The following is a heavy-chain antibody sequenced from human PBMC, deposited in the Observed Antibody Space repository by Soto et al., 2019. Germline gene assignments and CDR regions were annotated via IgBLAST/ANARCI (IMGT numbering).Heavy chain of an antibody. V-gene: IGHV4-59*01. D-gene: IGHD2-15*01. CDR1: GGSISTYY. J-gene: IGHJ6*03. Sequence: SETLSLTCTVSGGSISTYYWSWLRQPPGKGLVWIGYINYSGSANYNPSLKSRVTISIDTSKNQFSLKLSSVTAADTAVYYCARGNIVVTSGPSYYHLDVWGKGTTVTVSS. CDR2: INYSGSA. CDR3: ARGNIVVTSGPSYYHLDV.